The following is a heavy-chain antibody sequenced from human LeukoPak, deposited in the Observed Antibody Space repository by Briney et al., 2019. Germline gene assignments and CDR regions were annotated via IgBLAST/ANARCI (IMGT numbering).Heavy chain of an antibody. J-gene: IGHJ4*02. CDR3: AKDRVAVGTYDFWSGYYFDY. CDR2: ISYDGSNE. Sequence: GRSLRLSCAASGFTFSSYGMDWVRQAPGKGLERVAVISYDGSNEYYADSVKGRFTISRHNSKDTLYLQMHGPRADDTAVYCCAKDRVAVGTYDFWSGYYFDYWGQGTLVTVSS. V-gene: IGHV3-30*18. CDR1: GFTFSSYG. D-gene: IGHD3-3*01.